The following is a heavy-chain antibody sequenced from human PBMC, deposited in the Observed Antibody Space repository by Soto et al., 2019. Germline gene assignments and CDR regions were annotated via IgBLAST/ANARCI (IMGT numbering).Heavy chain of an antibody. J-gene: IGHJ4*02. CDR3: ARGQEGVVATH. Sequence: QVQLQQWGAGLLKPSETLSLNCAVNGGSLSGYYWSWIRQPPGKGLEWIGEIKDGGRTNYSPSLKSXXPXPXXTANNQFSLRLYSVTAADTGVYYCARGQEGVVATHWDQGTLVTVSS. CDR2: IKDGGRT. V-gene: IGHV4-34*01. CDR1: GGSLSGYY. D-gene: IGHD5-12*01.